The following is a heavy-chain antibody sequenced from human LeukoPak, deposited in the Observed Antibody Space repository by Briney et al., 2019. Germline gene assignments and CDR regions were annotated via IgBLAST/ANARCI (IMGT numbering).Heavy chain of an antibody. V-gene: IGHV4-39*01. Sequence: SETLSLTCSVSGGSIRSSGYFWGWIRQPPGKALEWIGSIYYGGTTYYNPSLKSRVTISVDTSKKQFSLKLSSVTAADTAVYYCARCISMVRGVIRPPDYWGQGTLVTVSS. CDR2: IYYGGTT. CDR3: ARCISMVRGVIRPPDY. J-gene: IGHJ4*02. CDR1: GGSIRSSGYF. D-gene: IGHD3-10*01.